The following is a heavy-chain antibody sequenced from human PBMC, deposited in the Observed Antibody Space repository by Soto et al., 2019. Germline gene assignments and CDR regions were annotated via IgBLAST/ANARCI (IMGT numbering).Heavy chain of an antibody. CDR1: GFTFSRHS. D-gene: IGHD1-1*01. J-gene: IGHJ5*02. Sequence: GGSLRLSCAASGFTFSRHSMTWVRQAPRKGLEWVSIISERGDSTYYADSVRGRFTISRDNSKETLYLQMNSLRADDTAVYYCAKTLSSTDDDWFDPWGQGTLVTVSS. CDR3: AKTLSSTDDDWFDP. CDR2: ISERGDST. V-gene: IGHV3-23*01.